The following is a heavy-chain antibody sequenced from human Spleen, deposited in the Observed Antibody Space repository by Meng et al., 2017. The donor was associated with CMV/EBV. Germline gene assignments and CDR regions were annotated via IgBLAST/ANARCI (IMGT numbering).Heavy chain of an antibody. CDR2: MNPNSGNT. J-gene: IGHJ5*02. Sequence: ASVKVSCKASGGTFSSYVINWVRQATGQGLEWMGWMNPNSGNTGYAQKFQGRVTITRNTSISTAYMELSSLRSEDTAVYYCARGRRDDFWSGWAIRPETAIDPWGQGTLVTVSS. CDR3: ARGRRDDFWSGWAIRPETAIDP. V-gene: IGHV1-8*03. D-gene: IGHD3-3*01. CDR1: GGTFSSYV.